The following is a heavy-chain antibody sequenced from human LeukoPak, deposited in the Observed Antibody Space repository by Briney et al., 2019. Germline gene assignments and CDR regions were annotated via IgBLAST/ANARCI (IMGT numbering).Heavy chain of an antibody. V-gene: IGHV3-30*02. CDR3: AKGGRWLQFDAFDI. CDR2: IRYDGSNK. Sequence: GGSLRLSCAASGFTFSSYGMHWVRQAPGKGLEWVAFIRYDGSNKYYADSVKGRFTISRDNSKNTLYLQMNSLRAEDTAVYYCAKGGRWLQFDAFDIWGEGTMVTVSS. J-gene: IGHJ3*02. D-gene: IGHD5-24*01. CDR1: GFTFSSYG.